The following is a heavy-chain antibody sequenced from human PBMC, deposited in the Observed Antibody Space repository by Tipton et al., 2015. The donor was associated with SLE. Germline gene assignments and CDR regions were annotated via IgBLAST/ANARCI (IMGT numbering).Heavy chain of an antibody. CDR3: ASDAPNLRYCDN. V-gene: IGHV3-30*02. J-gene: IGHJ4*02. CDR2: IRYDGTNE. CDR1: GLIFSNYG. Sequence: SLRLSCVASGLIFSNYGMHWVRLAPGKGLEWVAFIRYDGTNENYADSVKGRFTISRDNSKNTLHLQMNSLRADDSAIYYCASDAPNLRYCDNWGQGTLVTVSS. D-gene: IGHD3-10*01.